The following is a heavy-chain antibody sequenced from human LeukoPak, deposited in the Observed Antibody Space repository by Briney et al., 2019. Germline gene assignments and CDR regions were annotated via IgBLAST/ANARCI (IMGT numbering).Heavy chain of an antibody. CDR3: AREGRRYCSGGSCYLCY. CDR1: GFTFSSYA. Sequence: GGSLRLSCAASGFTFSSYAMHWVRQAPGKGLEWVAVISYDGSNKYYADSVKGRFTISRDNSKNTLYLQMNSLRAEDTAVYYCAREGRRYCSGGSCYLCYWGQGTLVTVSS. CDR2: ISYDGSNK. D-gene: IGHD2-15*01. V-gene: IGHV3-30*04. J-gene: IGHJ4*02.